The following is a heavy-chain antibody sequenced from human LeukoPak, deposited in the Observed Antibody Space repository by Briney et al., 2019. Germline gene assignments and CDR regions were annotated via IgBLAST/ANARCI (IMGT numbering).Heavy chain of an antibody. CDR1: GYTFTGNY. CDR2: IIPIFGTA. Sequence: VASVKVSCKASGYTFTGNYMHWVRQAPGQGLEWMGGIIPIFGTANYAQKFQGRVTITTDESTSTVYMELSSLRSEDTAVYYCARADSGGDSSGYKWFDPWGQGTLVTVSS. J-gene: IGHJ5*02. D-gene: IGHD3-22*01. V-gene: IGHV1-69*05. CDR3: ARADSGGDSSGYKWFDP.